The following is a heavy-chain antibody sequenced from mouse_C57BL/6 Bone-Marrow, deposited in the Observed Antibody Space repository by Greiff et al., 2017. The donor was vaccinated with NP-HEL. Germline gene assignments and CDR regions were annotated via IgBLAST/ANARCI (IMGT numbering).Heavy chain of an antibody. V-gene: IGHV3-6*01. CDR3: AEGTYYSNYVPAMDY. J-gene: IGHJ4*01. CDR1: GYSITSGYY. Sequence: EVKLEESGPGLVKPSQSLSLTCSVTGYSITSGYYWNWIRQFPGNKLEWMGYISYDGSNNYNPSLKNRISITRDTSKNQFFLKLNSVTTEDTATYYCAEGTYYSNYVPAMDYWGQGTSVTVSS. D-gene: IGHD2-5*01. CDR2: ISYDGSN.